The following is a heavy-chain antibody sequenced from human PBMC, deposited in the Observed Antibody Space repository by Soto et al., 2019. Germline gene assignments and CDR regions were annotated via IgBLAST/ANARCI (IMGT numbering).Heavy chain of an antibody. J-gene: IGHJ3*02. CDR1: GFTFDDYA. Sequence: DVQLVESGGGLVQPGRSLRLSCTVSGFTFDDYAMHWVRQAPGKGLEWVSGITWNSGTIGYADSVKGRFTISRDNAKNSLYLQMNSLRTEDTALYYWARDSSGWDAFDIWGQGTMVIVSS. CDR2: ITWNSGTI. V-gene: IGHV3-9*01. D-gene: IGHD6-19*01. CDR3: ARDSSGWDAFDI.